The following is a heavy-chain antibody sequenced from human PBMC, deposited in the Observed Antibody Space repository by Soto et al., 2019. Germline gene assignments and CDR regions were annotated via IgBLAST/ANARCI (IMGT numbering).Heavy chain of an antibody. CDR1: GFTFSTSW. CDR2: IKQDGSEK. Sequence: PGGSLRLSCAASGFTFSTSWMSWVRQAPGKGLEWVANIKQDGSEKYYLDSVKGRFTISRDNAKNSLYLQMNTLRAEDTAVYYCARDLREGFDPWGQGTLVTVSS. CDR3: ARDLREGFDP. D-gene: IGHD3-16*01. J-gene: IGHJ5*02. V-gene: IGHV3-7*01.